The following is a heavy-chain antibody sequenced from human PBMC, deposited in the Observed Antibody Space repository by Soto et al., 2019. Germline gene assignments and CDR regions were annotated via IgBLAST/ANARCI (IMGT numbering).Heavy chain of an antibody. CDR2: ISYDGSNK. CDR3: ARVFVVVVAAAFDAFDI. V-gene: IGHV3-30-3*01. J-gene: IGHJ3*02. D-gene: IGHD2-15*01. CDR1: GFTFSSYA. Sequence: QVQLVESGGGVVQPGRSLRLSCAASGFTFSSYAMHWVRQAPGKGLEWVAVISYDGSNKYYADSVKGRFTISRDNSKNTLDLPMSSLSAEDTAVYYWARVFVVVVAAAFDAFDIWGQGTMVTVSS.